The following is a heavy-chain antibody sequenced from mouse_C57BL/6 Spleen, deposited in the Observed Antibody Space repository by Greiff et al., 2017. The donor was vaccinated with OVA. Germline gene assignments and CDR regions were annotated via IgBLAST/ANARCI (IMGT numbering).Heavy chain of an antibody. CDR2: ISYDGSN. V-gene: IGHV3-6*01. CDR1: GYSITSGYY. Sequence: EVKLMESGPGLVKPSQSLSLTCSVTGYSITSGYYWNWIRQFPGNKLEWMGYISYDGSNNYNPSLKNRISITRDTSKNQFFLKLNSVTTEDTATYYCARKYDYFDYWGQGTTLTVSS. CDR3: ARKYDYFDY. J-gene: IGHJ2*01. D-gene: IGHD2-3*01.